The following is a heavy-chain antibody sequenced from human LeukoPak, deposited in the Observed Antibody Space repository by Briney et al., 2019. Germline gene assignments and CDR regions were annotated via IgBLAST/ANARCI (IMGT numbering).Heavy chain of an antibody. CDR2: IYYSGST. J-gene: IGHJ4*02. CDR1: GGSISSYY. D-gene: IGHD6-19*01. CDR3: ARRVRIAVAGTYFDY. V-gene: IGHV4-59*08. Sequence: SETLSLTCTVSGGSISSYYWSWIRQPPGKGLEWIGYIYYSGSTNYNPSLKSRVTISVDTSKNQFSLKLSSVTAADTAVYYCARRVRIAVAGTYFDYWGQGTLVTVSS.